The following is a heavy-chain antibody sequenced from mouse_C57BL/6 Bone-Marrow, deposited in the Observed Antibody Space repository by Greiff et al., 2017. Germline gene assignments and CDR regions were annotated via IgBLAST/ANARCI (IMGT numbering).Heavy chain of an antibody. D-gene: IGHD1-1*01. V-gene: IGHV1-64*01. Sequence: QVQLQQPGAELVKPGASVKLSCKASGYTFTSYWMHWVKQRPGQGLEWIGMIHPNSGSTNYNEKFKSKATLTVDKSSSTAYMQLSSLTSEDSAVYYCARRGYYGSPNYFDYWCQGTTLTVSS. CDR1: GYTFTSYW. CDR3: ARRGYYGSPNYFDY. J-gene: IGHJ2*01. CDR2: IHPNSGST.